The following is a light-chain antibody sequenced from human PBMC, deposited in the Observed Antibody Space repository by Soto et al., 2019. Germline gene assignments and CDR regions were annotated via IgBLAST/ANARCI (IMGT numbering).Light chain of an antibody. CDR3: QQYDNWPSLT. Sequence: IVLTQSPATLYLSPGESATLSCRASQSVSSYLAWYQQMPGQAPRLLILVASARASGFRVTFRVSGSGTEFTLTLNIRRSEDLAICYCQQYDNWPSLTFGGGTKVDIK. V-gene: IGKV3-15*01. CDR2: VAS. CDR1: QSVSSY. J-gene: IGKJ4*01.